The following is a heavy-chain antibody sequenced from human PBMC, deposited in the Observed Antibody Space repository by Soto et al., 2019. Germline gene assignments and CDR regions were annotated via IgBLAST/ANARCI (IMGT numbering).Heavy chain of an antibody. CDR2: LKGKSAGGTT. Sequence: GSLRLSCAGYGFSFNTAWLTWVRQAPGKGLEWVARLKGKSAGGTTDYAAPVTGRFTISSDDSKNTLYLQMNNLKIEDTAVYYCTTEFGFSSGQNDNWGQGT. CDR3: TTEFGFSSGQNDN. CDR1: GFSFNTAW. V-gene: IGHV3-15*07. D-gene: IGHD6-19*01. J-gene: IGHJ4*02.